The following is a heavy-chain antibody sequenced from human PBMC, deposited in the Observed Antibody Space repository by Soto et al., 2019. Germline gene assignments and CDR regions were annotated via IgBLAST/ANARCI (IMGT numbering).Heavy chain of an antibody. CDR3: ARVGPGDFWSGYYHYYGMDV. Sequence: GASVKVSCKASGYTFTSYDINWVRQATGQGLEWMGWMNPNSGNTGYAQKFQGRVTMTRNTSISTAYMELSSLRSEDTAVYYCARVGPGDFWSGYYHYYGMDVWGQGTTVTVSS. V-gene: IGHV1-8*01. D-gene: IGHD3-3*01. CDR2: MNPNSGNT. CDR1: GYTFTSYD. J-gene: IGHJ6*02.